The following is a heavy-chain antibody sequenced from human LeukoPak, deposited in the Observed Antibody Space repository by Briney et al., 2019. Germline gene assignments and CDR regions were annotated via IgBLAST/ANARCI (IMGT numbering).Heavy chain of an antibody. V-gene: IGHV1-46*01. Sequence: ASVKVSCKASGYTFTSNYMHWERQAPGQGLEWMGIINTSGGSTSYAQKFQGRVTMTRDTSTSTVYMELSSLRSEDTAVYYCARDVATYDILTGYYFDYWGQGTLVTVSS. CDR3: ARDVATYDILTGYYFDY. J-gene: IGHJ4*02. CDR2: INTSGGST. D-gene: IGHD3-9*01. CDR1: GYTFTSNY.